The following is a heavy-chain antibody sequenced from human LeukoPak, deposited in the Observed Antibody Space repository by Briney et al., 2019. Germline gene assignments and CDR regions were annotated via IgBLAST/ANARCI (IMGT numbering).Heavy chain of an antibody. Sequence: GTSVKVSCKASGASFSSYAISWVRQAPGQGLEWMGRIIPIFGTPNYAQRFQGRVTITADIVSSTAYMEVNNLTSEDTAVYFCAKQGAPRQDYYMDVWGNGTTVTASS. CDR1: GASFSSYA. V-gene: IGHV1-69*06. CDR3: AKQGAPRQDYYMDV. J-gene: IGHJ6*03. CDR2: IIPIFGTP.